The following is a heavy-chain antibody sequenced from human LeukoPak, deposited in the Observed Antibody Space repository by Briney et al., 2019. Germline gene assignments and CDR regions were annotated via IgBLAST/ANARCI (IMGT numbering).Heavy chain of an antibody. CDR2: LSDDGNNK. CDR1: GFTISNYG. J-gene: IGHJ3*02. CDR3: ARAPIVGATGDAFDI. D-gene: IGHD1-26*01. Sequence: PGGSLRLSCAASGFTISNYGMHWVRQAPGKGLEWVAILSDDGNNKIYVDSVKGRFSISRDNSKNTLYLQMDSLRAEDTAVYYCARAPIVGATGDAFDIWGQGTMVTVSS. V-gene: IGHV3-30*03.